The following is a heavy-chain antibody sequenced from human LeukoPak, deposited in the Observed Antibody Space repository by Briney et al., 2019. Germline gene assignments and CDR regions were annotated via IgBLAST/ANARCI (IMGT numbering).Heavy chain of an antibody. CDR3: ARHGEGSLF. CDR1: GYSFSNYW. D-gene: IGHD3-10*01. CDR2: IYPGDSDT. Sequence: GESLKISCKASGYSFSNYWIGWVRQMPGKGLEWMGIIYPGDSDTRYRPSFQGLVTISADKSINVAYLQWSSLKASDTAIYYCARHGEGSLFWGQGTLVTVSS. J-gene: IGHJ4*02. V-gene: IGHV5-51*01.